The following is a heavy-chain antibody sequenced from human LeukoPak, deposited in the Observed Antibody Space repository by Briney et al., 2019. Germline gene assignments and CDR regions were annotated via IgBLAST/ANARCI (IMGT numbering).Heavy chain of an antibody. J-gene: IGHJ4*02. Sequence: SETLSLTCTVSGGSISSSRYYWGWIRQPPGKGLEWIGSIYYSGSTYYNPSLKSRVTISVHTSKNQLSLKLSSVTAADTAVYYCARAIGYSYGFYFDYWGQGTLVTVSS. CDR3: ARAIGYSYGFYFDY. D-gene: IGHD5-18*01. CDR2: IYYSGST. CDR1: GGSISSSRYY. V-gene: IGHV4-39*07.